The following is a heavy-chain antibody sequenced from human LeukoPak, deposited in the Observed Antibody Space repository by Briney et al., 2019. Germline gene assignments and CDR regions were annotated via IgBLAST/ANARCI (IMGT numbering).Heavy chain of an antibody. V-gene: IGHV1-24*01. CDR2: CDPEDGET. CDR1: GYTLPELS. Sequence: ASVKVSCKVSGYTLPELSMHWVRQAPGKGLEWVGGCDPEDGETIYAQKFQGRVTMTEDTSTDTAYMELSSLRSEDTAVYYCATSGEVRYCSSTSCPPIGYWGQGTLVTVSS. J-gene: IGHJ4*02. D-gene: IGHD2-2*01. CDR3: ATSGEVRYCSSTSCPPIGY.